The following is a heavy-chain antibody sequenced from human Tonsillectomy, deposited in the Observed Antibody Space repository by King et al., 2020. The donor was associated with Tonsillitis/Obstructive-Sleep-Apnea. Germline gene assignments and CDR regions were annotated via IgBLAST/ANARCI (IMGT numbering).Heavy chain of an antibody. V-gene: IGHV3-7*03. D-gene: IGHD3-9*01. J-gene: IGHJ4*02. CDR2: IKEDGSGK. CDR3: ARLDWLLGFVY. Sequence: VQLVESGGGLVQPGGSLRLSCAASGFTFSSFWMSWVRQAPGKGLEWVANIKEDGSGKYYVDSVKGRFTISRDNAKNSLYLQMNYLRAEDTAVYYCARLDWLLGFVYWGQGTLVTVSS. CDR1: GFTFSSFW.